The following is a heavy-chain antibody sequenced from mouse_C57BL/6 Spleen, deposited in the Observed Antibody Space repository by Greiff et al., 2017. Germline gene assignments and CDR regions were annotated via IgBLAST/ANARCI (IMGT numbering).Heavy chain of an antibody. CDR1: GYTFTSYW. V-gene: IGHV1-55*01. CDR2: IYPGSGST. J-gene: IGHJ2*01. D-gene: IGHD3-2*02. Sequence: QVQLQQPGAELVKPGASVKMSCKASGYTFTSYWITWVKQRPGQGLEWIGDIYPGSGSTNYNEKFKSKATLTVDTSSSTAYMQLSSLTSEDSAVYYCARWGSGYPYFDYGGQGTTLTVSS. CDR3: ARWGSGYPYFDY.